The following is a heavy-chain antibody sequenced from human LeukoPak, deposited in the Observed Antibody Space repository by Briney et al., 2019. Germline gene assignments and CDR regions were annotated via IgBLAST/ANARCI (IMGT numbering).Heavy chain of an antibody. CDR2: IYPGDSDT. D-gene: IGHD6-6*01. CDR3: ARLASSSSRSVDY. CDR1: GYSFTTYW. J-gene: IGHJ4*02. V-gene: IGHV5-51*01. Sequence: GESLKISCKGSGYSFTTYWIGWVRQMSGKGLEWMGIIYPGDSDTRYSPSFQGQVTISADKSISTAYLQWSSLRASDSAMFYCARLASSSSRSVDYWGQGTLVTVSS.